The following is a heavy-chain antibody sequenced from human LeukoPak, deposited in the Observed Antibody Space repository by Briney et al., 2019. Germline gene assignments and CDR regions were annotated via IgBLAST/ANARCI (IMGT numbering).Heavy chain of an antibody. CDR3: AKAPLGYCSSTSCYLGAFDI. D-gene: IGHD2-2*01. CDR2: ISWNSGSI. V-gene: IGHV3-9*01. CDR1: GFTFDDYA. Sequence: GGSLRLSCAASGFTFDDYAMPWVRQAPGKGLEWVSGISWNSGSIGYADSVKGRFTISRDNAKNSLYLQMNSLRAEDTALYYCAKAPLGYCSSTSCYLGAFDIWGQGTMVTVSS. J-gene: IGHJ3*02.